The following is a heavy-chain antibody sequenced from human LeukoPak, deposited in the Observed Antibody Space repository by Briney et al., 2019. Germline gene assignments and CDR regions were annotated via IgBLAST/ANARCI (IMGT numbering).Heavy chain of an antibody. Sequence: SETLSLTCTVSGGSISSYYWTWIRQPAGKGLEWIGRVYTSGSTDYNPSLKSRVTMSVDTSKNQFSLKLSSVTAADTAVYYCARAIAVAGELDYWGQGTLVTVSS. D-gene: IGHD6-19*01. J-gene: IGHJ4*02. CDR1: GGSISSYY. CDR2: VYTSGST. CDR3: ARAIAVAGELDY. V-gene: IGHV4-4*07.